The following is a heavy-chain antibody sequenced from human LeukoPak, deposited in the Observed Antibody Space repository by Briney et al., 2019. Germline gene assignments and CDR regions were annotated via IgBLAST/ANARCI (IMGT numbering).Heavy chain of an antibody. CDR2: IYYSGST. CDR1: GGSISSYY. Sequence: SETLSLTCTVSGGSISSYYWSWIRQPPGKGLEWIGYIYYSGSTNYNPSLKSRVTISVDTSKNQFSLKLSSVTAADTAVYYCARRERSCSGGSCYLVWIDPWGQGTLVTVSS. CDR3: ARRERSCSGGSCYLVWIDP. J-gene: IGHJ5*02. D-gene: IGHD2-15*01. V-gene: IGHV4-59*08.